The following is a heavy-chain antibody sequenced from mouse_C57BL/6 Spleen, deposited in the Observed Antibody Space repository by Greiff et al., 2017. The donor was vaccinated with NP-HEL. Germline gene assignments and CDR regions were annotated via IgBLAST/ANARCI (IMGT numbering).Heavy chain of an antibody. CDR3: ARRGTPPFAY. V-gene: IGHV5-6*02. CDR1: GFTFSSYG. CDR2: ISSGGSYT. D-gene: IGHD2-14*01. J-gene: IGHJ3*01. Sequence: EVKLVESGGDLVKPGGSLKLSCAASGFTFSSYGMSWVRQTPDKRLEWVATISSGGSYTYYPDSVKGRFTISRDNAKNTLYLQMSSLKSEDTAMYYCARRGTPPFAYWGQGTLVTVSA.